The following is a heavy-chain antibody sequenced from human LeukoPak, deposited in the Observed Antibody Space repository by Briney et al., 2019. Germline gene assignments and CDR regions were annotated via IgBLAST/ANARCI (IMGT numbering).Heavy chain of an antibody. CDR1: GFPFSSYA. D-gene: IGHD1-26*01. Sequence: GGSLSLSCAACGFPFSSYAMSGVRQAPGKGVEGVSAISGSGSRTDYADSVKGRFTISRDNSKNTLYLQMNSLRAEDTAVYYCAKVGLGGAYYDYWGQGTLVTVSS. J-gene: IGHJ4*02. CDR2: ISGSGSRT. V-gene: IGHV3-23*01. CDR3: AKVGLGGAYYDY.